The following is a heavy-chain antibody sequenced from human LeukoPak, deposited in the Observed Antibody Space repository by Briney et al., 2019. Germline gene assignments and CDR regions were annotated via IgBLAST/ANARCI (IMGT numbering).Heavy chain of an antibody. D-gene: IGHD3-22*01. CDR3: ARKDNSGYYFVDY. J-gene: IGHJ4*02. CDR2: IYYGGST. V-gene: IGHV4-39*01. Sequence: PSETLSLTCTVSGGSISSRNYFWGWIRQPPGEGLEWIGSIYYGGSTYYNPSLKSRLTISVDTSKNQFSLKLSSVTAADTAVYYCARKDNSGYYFVDYWGRGTLVTVSS. CDR1: GGSISSRNYF.